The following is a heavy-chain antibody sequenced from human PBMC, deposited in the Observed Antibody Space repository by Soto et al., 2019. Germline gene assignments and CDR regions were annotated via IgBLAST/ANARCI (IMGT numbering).Heavy chain of an antibody. CDR1: GFTFSSYS. V-gene: IGHV3-21*01. CDR2: ISSSYI. J-gene: IGHJ6*02. D-gene: IGHD2-2*01. CDR3: ARDGGGNIVVVPAARSKPNYYYYGMDV. Sequence: PGGSLRLSCAASGFTFSSYSMNWVRQAPGKGLEWVSSISSSYIYYADSVKGRFTISRDNAKNSLYLQMNSLRAEDTAVYYCARDGGGNIVVVPAARSKPNYYYYGMDVWGQGTTVTVSS.